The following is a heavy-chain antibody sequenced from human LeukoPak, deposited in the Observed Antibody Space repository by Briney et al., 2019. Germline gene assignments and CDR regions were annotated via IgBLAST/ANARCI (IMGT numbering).Heavy chain of an antibody. D-gene: IGHD2-15*01. Sequence: PSETLSLTCSVSGGSNSGYHWSWIRQPPAKGLEWIGHIYYSGSSGSTNYNPSLKSRVTISVDTSRNQFSLNLSSVTAADTAVYYCARWNSGGDYWGQGTLVTVSS. CDR1: GGSNSGYH. J-gene: IGHJ4*02. CDR2: IYYSGSSGST. CDR3: ARWNSGGDY. V-gene: IGHV4-59*01.